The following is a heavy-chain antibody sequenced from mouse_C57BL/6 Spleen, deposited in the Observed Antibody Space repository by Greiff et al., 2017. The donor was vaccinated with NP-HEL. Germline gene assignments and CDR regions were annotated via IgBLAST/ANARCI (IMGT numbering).Heavy chain of an antibody. CDR3: ARKSSYYGSSYGYFDV. J-gene: IGHJ1*03. D-gene: IGHD1-1*01. CDR2: IYPGDGDT. V-gene: IGHV1-82*01. CDR1: GYAFSSSW. Sequence: QVQLQQSGPELVKPGASVKISCKASGYAFSSSWMNWVKQRPGKGLEWIGRIYPGDGDTNYNGKFKGKATLTADKSSSTAYMQLSSLTSEDSAVYFCARKSSYYGSSYGYFDVWGTGTTVTVSS.